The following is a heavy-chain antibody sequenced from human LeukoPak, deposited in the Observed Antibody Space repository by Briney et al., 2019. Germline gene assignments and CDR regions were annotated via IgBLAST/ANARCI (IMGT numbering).Heavy chain of an antibody. Sequence: SETLSLTCVVSGGSISSYYWSWIRQPPGKGLEWIGYIYYSGSTNYNPSLKSRVIISVDTSKNQFSLKLSSVTAADTAVYYCARDEGLYSSSFYYYYGMGVWGQGTTVTVSS. J-gene: IGHJ6*02. D-gene: IGHD6-19*01. CDR3: ARDEGLYSSSFYYYYGMGV. CDR1: GGSISSYY. V-gene: IGHV4-59*01. CDR2: IYYSGST.